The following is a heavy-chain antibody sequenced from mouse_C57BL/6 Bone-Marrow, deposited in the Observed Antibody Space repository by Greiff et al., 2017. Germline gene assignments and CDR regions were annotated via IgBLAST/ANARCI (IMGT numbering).Heavy chain of an antibody. CDR1: GYTFTSYD. J-gene: IGHJ1*03. CDR3: ARDYGSSYWYFDV. D-gene: IGHD1-1*01. Sequence: VQLQQSGPELVQPGASVKLSCKASGYTFTSYDINWVKQRPGQGLEWIGWIYPRDGSTKYNEKFKGKATLTVATSSSTAYMQLHSLTSEDSAVYFCARDYGSSYWYFDVWGTGTTVTVAA. CDR2: IYPRDGST. V-gene: IGHV1-85*01.